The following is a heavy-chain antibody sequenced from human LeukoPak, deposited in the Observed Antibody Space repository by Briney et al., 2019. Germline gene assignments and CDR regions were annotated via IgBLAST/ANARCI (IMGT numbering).Heavy chain of an antibody. J-gene: IGHJ4*02. CDR3: ARVFDYYDSSGYPSLFDY. CDR2: ISYSGST. Sequence: SETLSLTCTDSGGSISSYYWSWIRQSPGKGLEWIGYISYSGSTNYNPSLKSRVTISVDTSKKQFSLNLSSMTAADTAVYYCARVFDYYDSSGYPSLFDYWGQGALVTVSS. D-gene: IGHD3-22*01. V-gene: IGHV4-59*01. CDR1: GGSISSYY.